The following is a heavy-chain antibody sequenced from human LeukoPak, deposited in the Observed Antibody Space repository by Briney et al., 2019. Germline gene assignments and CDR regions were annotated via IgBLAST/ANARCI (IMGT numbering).Heavy chain of an antibody. V-gene: IGHV3-30*02. D-gene: IGHD6-19*01. CDR1: GFIFSNYG. Sequence: GGSLRLTCAASGFIFSNYGMHWVRQAPGKGLEWVAFIRYDESNKFYADSVEGRFTISRDNSKNILFLQMNSLRAEDTAVYYCATMQWLEGVDWFDPWGQGTLVTVSS. J-gene: IGHJ5*02. CDR2: IRYDESNK. CDR3: ATMQWLEGVDWFDP.